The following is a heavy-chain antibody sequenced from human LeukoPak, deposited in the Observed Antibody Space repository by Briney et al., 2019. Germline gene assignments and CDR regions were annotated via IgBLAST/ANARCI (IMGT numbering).Heavy chain of an antibody. V-gene: IGHV3-9*01. CDR3: ARATYCTNGVCYTSQNAFDI. Sequence: GGSLRLSCAASGFTFDDYAMHWVRQAPGKGLEWVSGISWNSGSIGYADSVKGRFTISRDNAKNSLYLQMNSLRAEDTAVYYCARATYCTNGVCYTSQNAFDIWGQGTMVTVSS. J-gene: IGHJ3*02. CDR2: ISWNSGSI. D-gene: IGHD2-8*01. CDR1: GFTFDDYA.